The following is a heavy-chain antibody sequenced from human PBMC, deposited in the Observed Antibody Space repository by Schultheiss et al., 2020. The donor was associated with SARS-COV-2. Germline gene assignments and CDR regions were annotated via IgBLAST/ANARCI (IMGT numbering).Heavy chain of an antibody. V-gene: IGHV4-39*07. CDR2: IYYSGST. Sequence: SETLSLTCTVSGGSISSYYWGWIRQPPGKGLEWIGSIYYSGSTYYNPSLKSRVTISVDTSKNQFSLKLSSVTAADTAVYYCARGGGAISPYYYYYMDVWGKGTTVTVSS. D-gene: IGHD3-10*01. CDR3: ARGGGAISPYYYYYMDV. CDR1: GGSISSYY. J-gene: IGHJ6*03.